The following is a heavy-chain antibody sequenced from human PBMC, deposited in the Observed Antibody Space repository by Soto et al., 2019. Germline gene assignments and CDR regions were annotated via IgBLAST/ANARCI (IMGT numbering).Heavy chain of an antibody. J-gene: IGHJ4*02. Sequence: SETLSLTCTVSGGSINNYFWSWIRQPPGRGLEWIAYIYYSGSTNYNPSLKSRVTISVDTSKNQVSLKLSSVTAADTAVYYCARAAYSSAWYFDYWGQGTLVTVSS. V-gene: IGHV4-59*01. CDR3: ARAAYSSAWYFDY. D-gene: IGHD6-19*01. CDR2: IYYSGST. CDR1: GGSINNYF.